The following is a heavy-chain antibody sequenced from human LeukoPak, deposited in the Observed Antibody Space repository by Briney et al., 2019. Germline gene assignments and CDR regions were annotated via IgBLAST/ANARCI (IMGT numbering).Heavy chain of an antibody. CDR3: ERVAPTAAGTSYYSDY. J-gene: IGHJ4*02. V-gene: IGHV1-69*05. CDR1: GGTFSSYA. CDR2: IIPIFGTA. D-gene: IGHD6-13*01. Sequence: ASVKVSCKASGGTFSSYAISGVRQAPGQGLEWMGGIIPIFGTANYAQKFQGRVTITTDESTSTAYMELSSLRSEDTAVNYCERVAPTAAGTSYYSDYGGQGTLVTVSS.